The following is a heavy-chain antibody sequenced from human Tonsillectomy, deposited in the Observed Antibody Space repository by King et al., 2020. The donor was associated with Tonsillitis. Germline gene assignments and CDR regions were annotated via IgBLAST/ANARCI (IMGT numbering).Heavy chain of an antibody. CDR1: GGSISGYY. J-gene: IGHJ4*02. CDR3: ARDNPESTLDY. D-gene: IGHD1-14*01. V-gene: IGHV4-59*01. Sequence: VQLQESGPGLVKPSETLSLTCTVSGGSISGYYGSWIRQPPGKGLEWIGYIYYSGTTNYNPSLKSRVTISLDTSKNQFSLKVNSVTAADTAVYYCARDNPESTLDYWGQGTLVTVSS. CDR2: IYYSGTT.